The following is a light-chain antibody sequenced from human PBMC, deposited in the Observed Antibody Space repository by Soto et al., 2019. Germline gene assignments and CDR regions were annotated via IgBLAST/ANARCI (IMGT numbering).Light chain of an antibody. V-gene: IGKV3-15*01. CDR2: GAS. J-gene: IGKJ4*01. CDR1: QSVSGN. CDR3: QQCHNWPPGLT. Sequence: EVVMTQSPATLSVSPGERVTLSCTASQSVSGNLAWYQQKPGQAPRLLIHGASTRATDIPARFSGSGSGTEFTLTITSLQSEDFAVYYCQQCHNWPPGLTFGGGTKVDIK.